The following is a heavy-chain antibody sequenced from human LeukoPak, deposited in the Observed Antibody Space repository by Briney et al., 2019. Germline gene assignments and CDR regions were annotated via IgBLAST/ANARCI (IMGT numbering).Heavy chain of an antibody. V-gene: IGHV4-61*08. CDR1: GGSISSGGYS. Sequence: SETLSLTCAVSGGSISSGGYSWSWIRQPPGKGLEWIGYIYYSGSTNYNPSLKSRVTISVDTSKNQFSLKLSSVTAADTAVYYCARASSSGDYWGQGTLVTVSS. D-gene: IGHD6-6*01. CDR2: IYYSGST. J-gene: IGHJ4*02. CDR3: ARASSSGDY.